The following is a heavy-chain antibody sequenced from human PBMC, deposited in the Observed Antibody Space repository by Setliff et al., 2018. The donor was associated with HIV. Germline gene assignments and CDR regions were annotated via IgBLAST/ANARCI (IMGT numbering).Heavy chain of an antibody. D-gene: IGHD2-21*01. Sequence: SVKVSCKASGGGVSNHVISWVRQAPGRGLEWMGGIIPIFGTADYAQKFKGRVTITADESTRAAYLELSSLISEDTAVYYCTRGPLLAGPGPYYFDHWGQGTLVTVSS. CDR2: IIPIFGTA. CDR1: GGGVSNHV. V-gene: IGHV1-69*13. J-gene: IGHJ4*02. CDR3: TRGPLLAGPGPYYFDH.